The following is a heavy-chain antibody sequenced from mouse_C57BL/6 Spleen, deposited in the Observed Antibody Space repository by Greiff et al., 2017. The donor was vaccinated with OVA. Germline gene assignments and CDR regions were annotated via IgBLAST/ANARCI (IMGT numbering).Heavy chain of an antibody. Sequence: EVKLMESEGGLVQPGSSMKLSCTASGFTFSDYYMAWVRQVPEKGLEWVANINYYGSSTYYLDSLKSRFIISRDNAKNILYLQMSSLKSEDTATYYCARGRGYGYPYYFDYWGQGTTLTVSS. D-gene: IGHD2-2*01. J-gene: IGHJ2*01. V-gene: IGHV5-16*01. CDR2: INYYGSST. CDR1: GFTFSDYY. CDR3: ARGRGYGYPYYFDY.